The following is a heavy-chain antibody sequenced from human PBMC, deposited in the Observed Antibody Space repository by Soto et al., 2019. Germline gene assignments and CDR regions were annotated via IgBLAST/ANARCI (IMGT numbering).Heavy chain of an antibody. V-gene: IGHV3-48*02. J-gene: IGHJ5*02. CDR3: ARDNGMAGSFDP. CDR1: GFTFSTYS. D-gene: IGHD2-8*01. CDR2: ISIGSTTI. Sequence: GGSLRLSCAASGFTFSTYSMNWARQAPGKGLEWIAYISIGSTTIFYADSVKGRFTISRDNAKSSLYLQMNSLRDEDTAVYYCARDNGMAGSFDPWGQGTLVTVYS.